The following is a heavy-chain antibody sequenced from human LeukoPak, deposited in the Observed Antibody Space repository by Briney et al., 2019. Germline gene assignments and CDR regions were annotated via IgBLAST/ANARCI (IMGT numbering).Heavy chain of an antibody. CDR1: GFTFSNAW. D-gene: IGHD3-3*01. CDR3: TTDDDFWSGPSPHDAFDI. V-gene: IGHV3-15*01. Sequence: GGSLRLSCAASGFTFSNAWMSWVRQAPGEGLEWVGRTKSKTDGGTTDYAAPVKGRFTISRDDSKNTLYLQMNSLKAEDTAVYYCTTDDDFWSGPSPHDAFDIWGQGTMVTVSS. J-gene: IGHJ3*02. CDR2: TKSKTDGGTT.